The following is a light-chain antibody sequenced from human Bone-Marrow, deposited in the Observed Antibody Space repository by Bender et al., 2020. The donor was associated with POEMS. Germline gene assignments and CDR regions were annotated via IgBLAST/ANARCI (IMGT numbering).Light chain of an antibody. V-gene: IGLV3-1*01. CDR2: QDF. J-gene: IGLJ3*02. CDR3: QAWDSSTWV. CDR1: NLGDKY. Sequence: SYELTQPPSVSVSPGETATITCSGDNLGDKYTCWYQQKPGQSPVLVIYQDFNRPSGIPERFSGSNSGNTATLTISGTQAMDEADYYCQAWDSSTWVFGGGTKLTVL.